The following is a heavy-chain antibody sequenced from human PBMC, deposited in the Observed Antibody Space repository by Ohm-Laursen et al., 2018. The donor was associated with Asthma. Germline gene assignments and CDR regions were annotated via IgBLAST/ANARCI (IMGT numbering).Heavy chain of an antibody. D-gene: IGHD3-22*01. Sequence: SLRLSCAAFGFTFSSYAMSWVRQAPGKGLEWVSAISGSGGSTYYADSVKGRFTISRDNSKNTLYLQMNSLRAEDTAVYYCAKLSYYYDSRRSDAFDIWGQGTMVTVSS. CDR2: ISGSGGST. J-gene: IGHJ3*02. V-gene: IGHV3-23*01. CDR1: GFTFSSYA. CDR3: AKLSYYYDSRRSDAFDI.